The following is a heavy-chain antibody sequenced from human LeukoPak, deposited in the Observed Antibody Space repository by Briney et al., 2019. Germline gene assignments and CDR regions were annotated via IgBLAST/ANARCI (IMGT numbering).Heavy chain of an antibody. CDR3: ARGVGATMVDY. D-gene: IGHD1-26*01. V-gene: IGHV4-59*01. CDR1: GGSISSYY. CDR2: IYYSGST. J-gene: IGHJ4*02. Sequence: SETLSLTCTVSGGSISSYYWSWIRQPPGKGLEWIGYIYYSGSTNYNPSLESRVTISVDTSKNQFSLKLSSVTAADTAVYYCARGVGATMVDYWGQGTLVTVSS.